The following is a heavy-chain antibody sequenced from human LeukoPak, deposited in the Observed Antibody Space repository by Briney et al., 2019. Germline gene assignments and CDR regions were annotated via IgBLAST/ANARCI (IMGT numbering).Heavy chain of an antibody. Sequence: ASVKVSCKASGYTFTTYGISWVRQAPGQGLEWMGWISTYNGDTNYAQKLQGRVTMTTDTSTNTAYMELRSLRSDDTAVYYCAREGLGELTLDYWGQGTLVTVSS. J-gene: IGHJ4*02. D-gene: IGHD3-16*01. V-gene: IGHV1-18*01. CDR2: ISTYNGDT. CDR1: GYTFTTYG. CDR3: AREGLGELTLDY.